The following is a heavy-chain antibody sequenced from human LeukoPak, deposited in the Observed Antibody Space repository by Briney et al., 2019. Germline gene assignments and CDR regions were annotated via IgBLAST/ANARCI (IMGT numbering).Heavy chain of an antibody. V-gene: IGHV3-53*01. J-gene: IGHJ4*02. CDR2: IYSDNT. D-gene: IGHD4/OR15-4a*01. CDR1: GFNNAW. Sequence: GGSLRLSCAASGFNNAWMNWVRQAPGKGLEWVSFIYSDNTHYSDSVKGRFTISRDNSKNTLYLQMNSLRAEDTAVYYCARRAGAYSHPYDYWGQGTLVTVSS. CDR3: ARRAGAYSHPYDY.